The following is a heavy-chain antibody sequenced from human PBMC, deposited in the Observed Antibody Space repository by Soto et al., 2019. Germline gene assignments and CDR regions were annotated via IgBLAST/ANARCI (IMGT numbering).Heavy chain of an antibody. CDR1: GFTFSDYY. D-gene: IGHD6-13*01. CDR3: ARAAAGTYYYGMDV. Sequence: LRLSCAASGFTFSDYYMSWIRQAPGKGLEWVSYISSSGSTIYYADSVKGRFTISRDNAKNSLYLQMNSLRAEDTAVYYCARAAAGTYYYGMDVWGQGTTVTVSS. CDR2: ISSSGSTI. J-gene: IGHJ6*02. V-gene: IGHV3-11*01.